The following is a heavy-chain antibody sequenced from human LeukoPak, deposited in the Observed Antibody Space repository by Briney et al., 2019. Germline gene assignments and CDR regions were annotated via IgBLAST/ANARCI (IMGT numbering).Heavy chain of an antibody. CDR1: GYTFTDYY. Sequence: ASVKVSCKTSGYTFTDYYIHWVRRAPGQGLEWMGWINPNSGETNSAQKFQGRVTMTGDSSISTAYMELSRVTSDDTAVYYCARDRDYSNTERGFDFWGQGTLVTVSS. J-gene: IGHJ4*02. V-gene: IGHV1-2*02. CDR2: INPNSGET. D-gene: IGHD4-11*01. CDR3: ARDRDYSNTERGFDF.